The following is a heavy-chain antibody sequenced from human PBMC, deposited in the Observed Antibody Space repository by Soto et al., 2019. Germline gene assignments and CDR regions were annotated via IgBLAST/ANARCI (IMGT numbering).Heavy chain of an antibody. V-gene: IGHV1-69*01. CDR2: IIPIFGTA. CDR3: ARADSSGYSPNYYYYYGMDV. CDR1: GGTFSSYA. J-gene: IGHJ6*02. D-gene: IGHD3-22*01. Sequence: QVQLVQSGAEVKKPGSSVKVSCKASGGTFSSYAISWVRQAPGQGLEWMGGIIPIFGTANYAQKFQGRVTITADESTSTAYMELSSLRSEDTAVYYCARADSSGYSPNYYYYYGMDVWGQRTTVTVSS.